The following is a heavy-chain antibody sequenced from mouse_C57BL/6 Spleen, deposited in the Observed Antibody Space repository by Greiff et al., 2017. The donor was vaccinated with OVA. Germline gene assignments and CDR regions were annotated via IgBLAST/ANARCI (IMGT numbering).Heavy chain of an antibody. CDR2: ISSGSSTI. CDR1: GFTFSDYG. CDR3: ASKDGSSP. D-gene: IGHD1-1*01. Sequence: EVKLMESGGGLVKPGGSLKLSCAASGFTFSDYGMHWVRQAPEKGLEWVAYISSGSSTIYYADTVKGRFTISRDNAKNTLFLQMTRLRSEDTAMYYCASKDGSSPWGQGTLVTVSA. V-gene: IGHV5-17*01. J-gene: IGHJ3*01.